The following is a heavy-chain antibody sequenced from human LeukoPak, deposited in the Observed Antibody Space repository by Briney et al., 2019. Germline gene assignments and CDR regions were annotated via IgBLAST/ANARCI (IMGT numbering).Heavy chain of an antibody. CDR1: GGSISSYY. D-gene: IGHD2/OR15-2a*01. V-gene: IGHV4-59*01. CDR2: IYNSGST. CDR3: TRGRNMRY. J-gene: IGHJ4*02. Sequence: SETLSLTCTVSGGSISSYYWSWNRQPPGKGLEWIGYIYNSGSTNYNPSLKSRVTISVDTSKNQFSLRLSSVTAADTAVYYCTRGRNMRYWGQGTLVSVSS.